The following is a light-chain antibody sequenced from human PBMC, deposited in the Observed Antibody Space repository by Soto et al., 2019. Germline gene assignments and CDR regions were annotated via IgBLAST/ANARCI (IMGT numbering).Light chain of an antibody. J-gene: IGKJ1*01. CDR1: QSVSSN. CDR3: QQYNNWPET. CDR2: GAS. Sequence: EIVMTQSPATLSVSPGERATLSCRASQSVSSNLAWYQQKPGQDPRLLIYGASTRATGIPARFSGSGSGTAFTLTISSLQSEDFAVYYCQQYNNWPETFGQGTKVEIK. V-gene: IGKV3-15*01.